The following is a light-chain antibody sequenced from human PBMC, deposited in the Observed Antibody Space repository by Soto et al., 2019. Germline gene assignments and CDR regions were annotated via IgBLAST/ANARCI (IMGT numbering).Light chain of an antibody. CDR3: QHRNSWTAT. CDR1: ETVYTY. Sequence: EIVLTQSPATLSLSPGERATLSCRASETVYTYLAWYQQKPGQAPRLLISDTSNRAIGIPDRFSGSGSGTDFTLTISGLEPEDFAVYYCQHRNSWTATFGSGTKVDIK. J-gene: IGKJ1*01. V-gene: IGKV3-11*01. CDR2: DTS.